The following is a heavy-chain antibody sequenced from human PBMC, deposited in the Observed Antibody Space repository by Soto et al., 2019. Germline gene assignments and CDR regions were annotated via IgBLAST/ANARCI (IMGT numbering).Heavy chain of an antibody. J-gene: IGHJ4*02. CDR1: GFTLSSYA. CDR2: VSIGGST. Sequence: VGSLRLSCAASGFTLSSYAMGWVRQGPGKGLEWVAVVSIGGSTHYADSVRGRFTISRDNSKNTLSLQMNSLTAEDTAVYFCAKRRGAGGHFDYCGQRALVTVSS. CDR3: AKRRGAGGHFDY. V-gene: IGHV3-23*01. D-gene: IGHD2-15*01.